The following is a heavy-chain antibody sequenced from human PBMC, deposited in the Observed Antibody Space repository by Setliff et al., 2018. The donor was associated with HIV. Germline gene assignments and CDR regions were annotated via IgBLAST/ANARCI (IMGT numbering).Heavy chain of an antibody. D-gene: IGHD3-3*01. CDR2: IIPIFGTT. V-gene: IGHV1-69*13. CDR1: GGSVTTYG. J-gene: IGHJ4*02. Sequence: ASVKVSCKASGGSVTTYGITWVRQAPGQGLEWMGGIIPIFGTTKYAQKFQGRVTISADESTRTANMELSSLTVEDTAVYFCARPWGGLVQTANYFDSWGQGTLVTSPQ. CDR3: ARPWGGLVQTANYFDS.